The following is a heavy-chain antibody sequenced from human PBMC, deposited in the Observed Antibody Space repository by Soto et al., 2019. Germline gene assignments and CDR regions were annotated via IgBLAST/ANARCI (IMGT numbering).Heavy chain of an antibody. D-gene: IGHD3-22*01. V-gene: IGHV1-69*01. CDR1: GGTFTYYG. Sequence: QVQLVQSGAEVKRPGSSVKLSCKASGGTFTYYGISWVRQAPGQGLEWMGGIIPIIGPATYAQKFQGRVTITADQSTSTAYMELSSRGSEDTALYYWARDLGTTIAGPPRRETYGWLDPWGQGTLVTVSS. CDR3: ARDLGTTIAGPPRRETYGWLDP. CDR2: IIPIIGPA. J-gene: IGHJ5*02.